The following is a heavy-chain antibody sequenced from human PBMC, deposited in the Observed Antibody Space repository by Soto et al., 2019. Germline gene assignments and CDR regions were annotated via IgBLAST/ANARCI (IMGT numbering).Heavy chain of an antibody. Sequence: PSETLSLTCAVSGGSISSGDYSWSWIRQPPGKGLELIGYVFPSGSTYYSPSLESRVTISIDGSKNQFSLKLTSVTAADTAAYYCARGSYGAGSDYWGQGILVTVSS. CDR2: VFPSGST. D-gene: IGHD3-10*01. V-gene: IGHV4-30-2*01. CDR1: GGSISSGDYS. CDR3: ARGSYGAGSDY. J-gene: IGHJ4*02.